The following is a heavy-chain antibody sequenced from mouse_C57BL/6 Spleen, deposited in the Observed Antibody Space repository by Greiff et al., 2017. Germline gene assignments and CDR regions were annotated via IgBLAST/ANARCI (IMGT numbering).Heavy chain of an antibody. CDR1: GYAFSSSW. V-gene: IGHV1-82*01. Sequence: QVQLKESGPELVKPGASVKISCKASGYAFSSSWMNWVKQRPGKGLEWIGRIYPGDGDTNYNGKFKGKATLTADKSSSTAYMQLSSLTSEDSAVYFCARWGDALGYFDVWGTGTTVTVSS. CDR3: ARWGDALGYFDV. J-gene: IGHJ1*03. CDR2: IYPGDGDT.